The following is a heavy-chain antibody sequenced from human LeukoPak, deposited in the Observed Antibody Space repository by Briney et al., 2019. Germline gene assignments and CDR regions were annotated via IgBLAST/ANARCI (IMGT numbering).Heavy chain of an antibody. Sequence: PSETLSLTCTVSGGSISSYYWSWIRQPPGQGLEWIGYIYYSGRTNYNPSLKSRVTISVDTSKNQFSLKLSSVTAADTAVYDCARHIPPQSYDSSGTPLDYWGQGTLVTVSS. J-gene: IGHJ4*02. CDR3: ARHIPPQSYDSSGTPLDY. D-gene: IGHD3-22*01. CDR2: IYYSGRT. V-gene: IGHV4-59*08. CDR1: GGSISSYY.